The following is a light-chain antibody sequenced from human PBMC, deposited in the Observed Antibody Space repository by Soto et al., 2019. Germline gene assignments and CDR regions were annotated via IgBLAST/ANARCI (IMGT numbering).Light chain of an antibody. CDR3: CSYECSSSV. Sequence: QSVLTQSASVSGSPGQSITISCTGTSSDVGSYNLVSWYQQHPGKAPKLMIYEVSKRPSGVSNRFSGSKSGNTASLTISGLQDDDEADYYCCSYECSSSVFGTGTKLTVL. J-gene: IGLJ1*01. CDR1: SSDVGSYNL. V-gene: IGLV2-23*02. CDR2: EVS.